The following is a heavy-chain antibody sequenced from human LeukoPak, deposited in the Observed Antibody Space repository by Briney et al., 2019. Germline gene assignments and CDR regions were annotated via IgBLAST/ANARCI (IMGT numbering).Heavy chain of an antibody. CDR1: GGSISSGGYS. D-gene: IGHD4-11*01. V-gene: IGHV4-30-2*01. CDR2: IYHSGST. J-gene: IGHJ4*02. CDR3: ARIHDYSNCHFDY. Sequence: SETLSLTCAVSGGSISSGGYSWSWIRQPPGKGLEWIGYIYHSGSTYYNPSLKSRVTISVDRSKNQFSLKLSSVTAADTAVYYCARIHDYSNCHFDYWGQGTLVTVSS.